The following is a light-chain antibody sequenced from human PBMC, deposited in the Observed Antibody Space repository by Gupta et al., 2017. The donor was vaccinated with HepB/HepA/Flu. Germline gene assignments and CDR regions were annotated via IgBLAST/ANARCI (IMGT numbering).Light chain of an antibody. CDR1: SSNIGAGYH. Sequence: QSVLTQPPSVSGAPGHRVTISCTGSSSNIGAGYHVHWYQQLPGTAPKLLIYGNSNRPSGVPDRFSGSKSGTSASLAITGLQAEDEADYYCQSYDSSLSGWVFGGGTKLTVL. J-gene: IGLJ3*02. CDR2: GNS. CDR3: QSYDSSLSGWV. V-gene: IGLV1-40*01.